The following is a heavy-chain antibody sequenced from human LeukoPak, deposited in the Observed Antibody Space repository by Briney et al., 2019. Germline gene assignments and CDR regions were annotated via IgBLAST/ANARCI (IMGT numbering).Heavy chain of an antibody. V-gene: IGHV3-23*01. CDR3: AKDSSSWYNWFDP. CDR2: ISGSGGST. J-gene: IGHJ5*02. CDR1: GFTFSSYA. D-gene: IGHD6-13*01. Sequence: QTGGSLRLSCAASGFTFSSYAMSWVRQAPGKGLEWVPAISGSGGSTYYADSVKGRFTISRDNSKNTLYLQMNSLRAEDTAVYYCAKDSSSWYNWFDPWGQGTLVTVSS.